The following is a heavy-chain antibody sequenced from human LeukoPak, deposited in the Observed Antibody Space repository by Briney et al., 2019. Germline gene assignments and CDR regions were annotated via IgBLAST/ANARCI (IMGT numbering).Heavy chain of an antibody. CDR2: IRSKTYRGTT. Sequence: GGSLRLSCTASGFTFGNYALSWFRQAPGKGLEWVAFIRSKTYRGTTEYAASVKGRFTISRDDSKSIAYLQMNSLKAEDTAVYYCARANSFDSSGYYFDYWGQGTLVTVSS. V-gene: IGHV3-49*03. CDR1: GFTFGNYA. CDR3: ARANSFDSSGYYFDY. D-gene: IGHD3-22*01. J-gene: IGHJ4*02.